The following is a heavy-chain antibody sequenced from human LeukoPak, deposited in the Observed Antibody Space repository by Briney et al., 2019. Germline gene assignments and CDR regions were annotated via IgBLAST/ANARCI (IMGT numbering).Heavy chain of an antibody. CDR2: IYYSGST. CDR3: ARGWFGELYDNWFDP. CDR1: GGSISSGDYY. J-gene: IGHJ5*02. Sequence: PSQTLSLTCTVSGGSISSGDYYWGWLRQPQGKGLEWVGYIYYSGSTYDNPSLKSRVTISVDTSKTQFSLKLSSVTAAATAVYYCARGWFGELYDNWFDPCGQGTLVTVSS. D-gene: IGHD3-10*01. V-gene: IGHV4-30-4*01.